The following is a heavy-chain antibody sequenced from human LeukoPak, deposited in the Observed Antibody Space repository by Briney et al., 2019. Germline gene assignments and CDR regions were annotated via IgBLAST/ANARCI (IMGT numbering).Heavy chain of an antibody. Sequence: AETLSLTCTVSGGSIRSYYWSWIRQPPGKGLEWIGYIYYSGSTNYNPSLKSRVTISVDTSKNQFSLKLSSVTAADTAVYYCVRAVRGVTYLYYFDYWGQGTLVTVSS. CDR2: IYYSGST. CDR1: GGSIRSYY. J-gene: IGHJ4*02. V-gene: IGHV4-59*01. D-gene: IGHD3-10*01. CDR3: VRAVRGVTYLYYFDY.